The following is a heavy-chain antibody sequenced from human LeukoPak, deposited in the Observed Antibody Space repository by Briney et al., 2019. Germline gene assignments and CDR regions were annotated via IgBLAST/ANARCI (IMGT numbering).Heavy chain of an antibody. V-gene: IGHV4-59*08. J-gene: IGHJ4*01. CDR1: GGSSSSYY. Sequence: SETLSLTCTVSGGSSSSYYWSWIRQPPGKGLEWIGYIYYSGSTNYNPSLKSRVTISVDTSKNQFSLKLSSVTAADTAVYYCATRRDGYNSPFGYWGHGTLVTVSS. D-gene: IGHD5-24*01. CDR3: ATRRDGYNSPFGY. CDR2: IYYSGST.